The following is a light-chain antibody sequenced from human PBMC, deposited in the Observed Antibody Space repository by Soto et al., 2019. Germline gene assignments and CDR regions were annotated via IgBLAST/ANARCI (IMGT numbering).Light chain of an antibody. J-gene: IGKJ4*01. V-gene: IGKV1-16*01. CDR2: DAT. CDR1: QNINSD. Sequence: DIQMPQSPSSLSASVGDRVTIICRASQNINSDLAWFQQKPGKAPKSLIYDATSLQSGVPSRFSGSGSGTDFSLTISSLQPEDAATYYCQQYERYNPSFGGGTKLEI. CDR3: QQYERYNPS.